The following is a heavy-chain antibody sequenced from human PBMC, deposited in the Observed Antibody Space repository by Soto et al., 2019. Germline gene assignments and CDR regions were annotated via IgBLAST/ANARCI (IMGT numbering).Heavy chain of an antibody. CDR2: IYYSGST. D-gene: IGHD6-13*01. CDR3: ARHPERIAQIGWFDP. J-gene: IGHJ5*02. CDR1: GGSISSGTYH. V-gene: IGHV4-31*03. Sequence: PSETLSLTCTVSGGSISSGTYHWTWIRQHPGKGLEWIGYIYYSGSTYYNPSLKSRVTISVDTSKNQFSLRLSSVTAADTAVYYCARHPERIAQIGWFDPWGQGTLVTVSS.